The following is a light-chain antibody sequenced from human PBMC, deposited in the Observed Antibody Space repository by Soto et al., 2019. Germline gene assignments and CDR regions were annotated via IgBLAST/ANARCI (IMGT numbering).Light chain of an antibody. CDR2: DAS. CDR1: QGVGRS. V-gene: IGKV3-11*01. CDR3: QHRGGWPLT. J-gene: IGKJ4*01. Sequence: EIVLTQSPATLSLSPGERAALSCRASQGVGRSLAWYQQKPGQAPRLLIYDASNRATGIPARFSGSGSETDFTLVIDNLEPEDFAVYYCQHRGGWPLTFGGGTKVEIK.